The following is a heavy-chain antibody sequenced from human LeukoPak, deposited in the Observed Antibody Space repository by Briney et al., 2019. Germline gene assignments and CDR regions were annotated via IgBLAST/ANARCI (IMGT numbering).Heavy chain of an antibody. V-gene: IGHV1-18*01. CDR1: GYTFTSYG. CDR3: ARERVSGLWFGELNY. Sequence: GASVKVSCKASGYTFTSYGISWVRQAPGQGLEWMGWISAYNGNTNYAQKLQGRVTMTTDTSTSTAYMELRSLRSDDTAVYYCARERVSGLWFGELNYWGQGTLVTVSS. CDR2: ISAYNGNT. J-gene: IGHJ4*02. D-gene: IGHD3-10*01.